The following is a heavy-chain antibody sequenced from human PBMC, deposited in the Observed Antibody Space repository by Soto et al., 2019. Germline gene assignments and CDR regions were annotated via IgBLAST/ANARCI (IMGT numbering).Heavy chain of an antibody. J-gene: IGHJ4*02. CDR1: GGSISSGGYY. V-gene: IGHV4-31*03. Sequence: QVQLQESGPGLVKPSQTLSLTCTVSGGSISSGGYYWSWIRQHPGKGLEWIGDIYYSGSTYYNPSLKRRVTISVDTSKNQFSLKLSSVTAADTAVYYCARVEVKTGTADYWGQGTLVTVSS. D-gene: IGHD1-7*01. CDR2: IYYSGST. CDR3: ARVEVKTGTADY.